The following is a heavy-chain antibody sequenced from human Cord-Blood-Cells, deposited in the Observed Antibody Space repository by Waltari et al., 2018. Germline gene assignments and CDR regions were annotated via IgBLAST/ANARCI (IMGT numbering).Heavy chain of an antibody. D-gene: IGHD3-10*01. V-gene: IGHV1-46*02. J-gene: IGHJ3*02. CDR2: INPIGGST. CDR3: ARSFRSGVPDAFDI. CDR1: GSPFHSYY. Sequence: QVQLVQSGAAVTKPGASVRVSCEASGSPFHSYYMHWVRQAPGQGLGWMGIINPIGGSTSYAPKFQGRVNKTRETSTSTVYMELSSLRSEDTAVYYCARSFRSGVPDAFDIWGQGTMVTVSS.